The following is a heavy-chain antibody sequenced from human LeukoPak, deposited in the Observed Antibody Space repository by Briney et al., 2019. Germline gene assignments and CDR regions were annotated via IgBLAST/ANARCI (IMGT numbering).Heavy chain of an antibody. CDR3: ARGYRAPQTFYSYHYFDY. J-gene: IGHJ4*02. CDR1: GGSINTYY. D-gene: IGHD5-18*01. Sequence: PSETLSLTCIVSGGSINTYYWNWIRQPAGKGLEWIGRINTSGSTNYDPSLKSRVTMSVDTSKNQFSLNLSSVTAADTAVYYCARGYRAPQTFYSYHYFDYWGQGTLVTVSS. CDR2: INTSGST. V-gene: IGHV4-4*07.